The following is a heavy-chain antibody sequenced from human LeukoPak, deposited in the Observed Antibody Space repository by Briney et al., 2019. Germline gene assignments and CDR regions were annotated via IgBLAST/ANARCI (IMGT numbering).Heavy chain of an antibody. CDR3: ARGIEGTTNFDY. D-gene: IGHD1-7*01. J-gene: IGHJ4*02. Sequence: GGSLRLSFVVSGFTFSNNWINWVRQAPGKGLEWVANIKQDGSDKNYVDSVKGRFTISRDNAKNSLYLQMNGLRAEDTAVYYCARGIEGTTNFDYWGQGNLVTVSS. CDR1: GFTFSNNW. V-gene: IGHV3-7*01. CDR2: IKQDGSDK.